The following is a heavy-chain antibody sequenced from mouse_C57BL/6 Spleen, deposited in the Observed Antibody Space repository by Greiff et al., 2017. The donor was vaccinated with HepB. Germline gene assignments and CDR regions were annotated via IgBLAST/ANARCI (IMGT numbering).Heavy chain of an antibody. CDR3: ARDRNYGSSLDYFDY. CDR2: ISDGGSYT. V-gene: IGHV5-4*01. J-gene: IGHJ2*01. D-gene: IGHD1-1*01. CDR1: GFTFSSYA. Sequence: EVKVVESGGGLVKPGGSLKLSCAASGFTFSSYAMSWVRQTPEKRLEWVATISDGGSYTYYPDNVKGRFTISRDNAKNNLYLQMSHLKSEDTAMYYCARDRNYGSSLDYFDYWGQGTTLTVSS.